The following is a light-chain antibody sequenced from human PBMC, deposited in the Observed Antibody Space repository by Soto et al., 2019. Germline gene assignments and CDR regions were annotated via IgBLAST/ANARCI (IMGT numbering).Light chain of an antibody. CDR1: QDIRND. Sequence: AIQMTQSPSSLSASVGDRVTITCRASQDIRNDLGWYQQKPGKAPKLLIYAASSLGSGVTSRFSGSGSGTDFNLTISSLQPEDFATYLCLQDYNFPYIFGQGTKVEIK. CDR3: LQDYNFPYI. J-gene: IGKJ2*01. CDR2: AAS. V-gene: IGKV1-6*01.